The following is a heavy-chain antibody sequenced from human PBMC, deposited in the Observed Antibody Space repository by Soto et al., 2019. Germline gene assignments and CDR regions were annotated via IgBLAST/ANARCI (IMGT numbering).Heavy chain of an antibody. D-gene: IGHD6-13*01. CDR2: IDPSDSYT. V-gene: IGHV5-10-1*01. CDR3: ARHGNRIAAAGTPNWFDP. CDR1: GYSFTSYW. Sequence: GESLKISCKGSGYSFTSYWISWVRQMPGKGLEWMGRIDPSDSYTNYSPSFQGHVTISADKSISTAYLQWSSLKASDTAMYYCARHGNRIAAAGTPNWFDPWGQGTLVTVSS. J-gene: IGHJ5*02.